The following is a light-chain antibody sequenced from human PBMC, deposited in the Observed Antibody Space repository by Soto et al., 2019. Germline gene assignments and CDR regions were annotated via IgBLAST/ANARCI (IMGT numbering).Light chain of an antibody. CDR2: TAS. J-gene: IGKJ4*01. Sequence: DIQMTQSPSSLSASVGDRVTITCRASQSISTYLNWYQQKLGKGPKLLIYTASSLQSGVPSRFSGSGSGTDFTLTINSLQPEDFATYYCHQSFSTPPTFGGGTKVDIK. CDR1: QSISTY. V-gene: IGKV1-39*01. CDR3: HQSFSTPPT.